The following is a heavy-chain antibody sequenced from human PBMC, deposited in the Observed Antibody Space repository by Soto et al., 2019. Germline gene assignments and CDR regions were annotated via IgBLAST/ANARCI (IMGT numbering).Heavy chain of an antibody. CDR1: GFTFSNAW. CDR3: IGTYSGSSMRFDY. Sequence: EVQLVESGGGLVKPGGSLRLSCAASGFTFSNAWMTWVRQAPGKGLEWVGRVKSKTDGGTIDYAAPVKDRFTISGDDSKNTLYLQMNSLKPEDTAVYYCIGTYSGSSMRFDYWGQGTLVTVSS. J-gene: IGHJ4*02. V-gene: IGHV3-15*01. D-gene: IGHD5-12*01. CDR2: VKSKTDGGTI.